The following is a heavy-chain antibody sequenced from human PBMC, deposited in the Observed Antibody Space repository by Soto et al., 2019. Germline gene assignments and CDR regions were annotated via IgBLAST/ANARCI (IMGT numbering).Heavy chain of an antibody. D-gene: IGHD5-12*01. CDR1: GFTFNSYG. CDR3: AKDRRGYSGYDTNYYYYYGMDV. V-gene: IGHV3-30*18. CDR2: ISYDGSNK. Sequence: PGGSLRLSCAASGFTFNSYGMHWVRQAPGKGLEWVAVISYDGSNKYYADSVKGRFTISRDNSKNTLYLQMNSLRAEDTAVYYCAKDRRGYSGYDTNYYYYYGMDVWGQGTTVTVSS. J-gene: IGHJ6*02.